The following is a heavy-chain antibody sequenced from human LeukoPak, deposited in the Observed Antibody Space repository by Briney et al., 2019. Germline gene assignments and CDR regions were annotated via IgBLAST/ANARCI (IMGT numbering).Heavy chain of an antibody. CDR1: GYTFTRYY. CDR3: ARAPGGFPPFDY. Sequence: ASVKVSCKASGYTFTRYYMHWVRQAPGQGLEWMGWINPNSGGTNYAHKFQGRVTMTRDTSISTAYMELSRLRSDDTAVYYCARAPGGFPPFDYWGQGTLVTVSS. D-gene: IGHD3-16*01. CDR2: INPNSGGT. J-gene: IGHJ4*02. V-gene: IGHV1-2*07.